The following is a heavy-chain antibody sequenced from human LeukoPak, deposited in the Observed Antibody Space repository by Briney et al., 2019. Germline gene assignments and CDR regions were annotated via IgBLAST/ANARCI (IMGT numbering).Heavy chain of an antibody. V-gene: IGHV1-69*05. CDR3: ARASAHYCSGGSCFRQFDY. CDR1: GGTFSSYA. CDR2: IIPIFGTA. D-gene: IGHD2-15*01. J-gene: IGHJ4*02. Sequence: SVKVSCKASGGTFSSYAISWVRQAPGQGLEWMGGIIPIFGTANYAQKFQGRVTITRDTSASTAYMELSSLRSEDTAVYYCARASAHYCSGGSCFRQFDYWGQGTLVTVSS.